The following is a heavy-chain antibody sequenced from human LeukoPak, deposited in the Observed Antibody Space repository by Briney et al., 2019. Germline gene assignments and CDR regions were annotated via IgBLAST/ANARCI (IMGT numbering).Heavy chain of an antibody. CDR3: ARDYDYVWGSYRPYYFDY. CDR1: GFTFSSYW. V-gene: IGHV3-7*04. CDR2: IKQDGSEK. J-gene: IGHJ4*02. D-gene: IGHD3-16*02. Sequence: RGSLRLSCAASGFTFSSYWMSWVRQAPGKGREWVANIKQDGSEKYYVDSVKGRYTISRHNAKHSLYPQMHSLRAEDTPVYYCARDYDYVWGSYRPYYFDYWAQGPLVRVSS.